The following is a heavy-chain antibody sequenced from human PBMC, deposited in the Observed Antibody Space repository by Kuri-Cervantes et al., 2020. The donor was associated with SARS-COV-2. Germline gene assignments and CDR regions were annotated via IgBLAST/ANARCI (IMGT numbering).Heavy chain of an antibody. CDR2: ISYDGSNK. V-gene: IGHV3-30*18. Sequence: LSLTCAASGFTFSSYGMHWVRQAPGKGLEWVAVISYDGSNKYYADSVNGRPTISRDNSKNTLYLQMNSLRAEDTAVYYCAKGEYQLLYGGISGYYYGMDVWGQGTTVTVSS. J-gene: IGHJ6*02. CDR1: GFTFSSYG. CDR3: AKGEYQLLYGGISGYYYGMDV. D-gene: IGHD2-2*02.